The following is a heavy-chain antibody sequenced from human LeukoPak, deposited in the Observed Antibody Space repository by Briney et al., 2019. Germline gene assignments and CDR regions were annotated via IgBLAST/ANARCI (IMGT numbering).Heavy chain of an antibody. CDR3: ARGGSDTAMAHDY. CDR1: GFDFSSNW. CDR2: INRDGSRT. J-gene: IGHJ4*02. V-gene: IGHV3-74*01. Sequence: GGSLRLSCAASGFDFSSNWMHWVRQAPGKGLMWVSRINRDGSRTDYADSVKGRFTISRDDAKNTLYLQVNSLRAEDTAVYFCARGGSDTAMAHDYWGQGTLVTVSS. D-gene: IGHD5-18*01.